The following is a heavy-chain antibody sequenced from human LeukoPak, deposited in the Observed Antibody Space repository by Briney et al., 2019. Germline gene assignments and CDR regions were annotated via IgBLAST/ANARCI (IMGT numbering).Heavy chain of an antibody. V-gene: IGHV3-23*01. J-gene: IGHJ4*02. D-gene: IGHD3-22*01. CDR2: ISGSGGST. CDR1: GFTFSSYA. Sequence: GGSLRLSCAASGFTFSSYAMSWVRQAPGKGLEWVSAISGSGGSTYYADSVKGRFTIPRDNSKNTLYLQMNSLRPEDTAVYHCTKSDTSGYRTYHFNYWGQGTLVTVSS. CDR3: TKSDTSGYRTYHFNY.